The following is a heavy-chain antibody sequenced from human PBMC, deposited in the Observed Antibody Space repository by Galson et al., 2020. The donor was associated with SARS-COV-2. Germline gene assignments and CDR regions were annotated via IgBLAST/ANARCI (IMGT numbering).Heavy chain of an antibody. CDR1: GGSLSGYS. CDR2: INISGST. Sequence: SQTLSLTCAVYGGSLSGYSRTWIRQPPGKGLEWIGEINISGSTSYSPSLRSRVTTSVDTSKNQFTLNLRSLNAADRAVYYCARGHRGVVPSPVLGLGPYYSYYYMDVWGKGTAVTVSS. D-gene: IGHD3-10*01. J-gene: IGHJ6*03. V-gene: IGHV4-34*01. CDR3: ARGHRGVVPSPVLGLGPYYSYYYMDV.